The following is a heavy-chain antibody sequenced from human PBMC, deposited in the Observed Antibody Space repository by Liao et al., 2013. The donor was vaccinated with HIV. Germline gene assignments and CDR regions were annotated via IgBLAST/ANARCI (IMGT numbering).Heavy chain of an antibody. Sequence: QVQLQESGPGLVKPSETLSLTCTVSGGSISSYYWSWIRQPAGKGLEWIGRIYTSGRTNYNPSLKSRVTMSVDTSKKQFSLKLSSVTAADTAVYYCARGADIVVVVAAARENNWFDPWGQGTLVTVSS. J-gene: IGHJ5*02. CDR1: GGSISSYY. CDR3: ARGADIVVVVAAARENNWFDP. CDR2: IYTSGRT. V-gene: IGHV4-4*07. D-gene: IGHD2-15*01.